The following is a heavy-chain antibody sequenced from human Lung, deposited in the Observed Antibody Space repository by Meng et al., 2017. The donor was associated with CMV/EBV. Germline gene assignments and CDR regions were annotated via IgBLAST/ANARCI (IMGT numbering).Heavy chain of an antibody. CDR2: VSGCDGET. CDR1: GYTFSSYG. V-gene: IGHV1-18*01. D-gene: IGHD1-26*01. Sequence: ASXXVSXKASGYTFSSYGISWVRQAPGQGLEWMGWVSGCDGETNYAQEIEGRVTMTTDTSTSTVYMELRSLRSDDTAVYYCVRDWECIARSDFFDIWGQGXTVTVSS. CDR3: VRDWECIARSDFFDI. J-gene: IGHJ3*02.